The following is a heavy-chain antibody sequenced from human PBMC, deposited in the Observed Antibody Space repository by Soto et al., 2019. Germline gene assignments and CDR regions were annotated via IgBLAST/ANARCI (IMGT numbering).Heavy chain of an antibody. D-gene: IGHD1-26*01. CDR2: IHPSGQPI. J-gene: IGHJ3*01. CDR3: ARRARR. CDR1: GFTFSSSE. Sequence: EVQLVESGGGLAQPGGSLRLSCAVSGFTFSSSEMYWVRQAPGKGLEWISYIHPSGQPIFYADSVKGRFTISRDNANNSLFLQMTSLRAEDTSVYYCARRARRWGQGTMVTVSS. V-gene: IGHV3-48*03.